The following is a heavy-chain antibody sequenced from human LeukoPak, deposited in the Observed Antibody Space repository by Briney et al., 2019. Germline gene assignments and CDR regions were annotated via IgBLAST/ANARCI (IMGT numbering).Heavy chain of an antibody. Sequence: PGGSLRLSCAASGFTFSSFVMTWVRQSPGKGLEWVSDISGSGGGTYYADSVKGRFTISRDKSKNTLYLQMNSLTAEDTAVYYCARGRGHTAKDYWGQGTLVTVSS. CDR3: ARGRGHTAKDY. D-gene: IGHD5-18*01. J-gene: IGHJ4*02. CDR1: GFTFSSFV. V-gene: IGHV3-23*01. CDR2: ISGSGGGT.